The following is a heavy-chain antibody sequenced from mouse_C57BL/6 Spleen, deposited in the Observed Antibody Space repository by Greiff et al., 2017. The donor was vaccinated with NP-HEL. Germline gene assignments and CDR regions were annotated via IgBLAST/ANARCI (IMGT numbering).Heavy chain of an antibody. CDR3: ARRDRTTVVATRAMDY. J-gene: IGHJ4*01. V-gene: IGHV1-26*01. D-gene: IGHD1-1*01. CDR1: GYTFTDYY. CDR2: INPNNGGT. Sequence: VQLQQSGPELVKPGASVKISCKASGYTFTDYYMNWVKQSHGQSLEWIGDINPNNGGTSYNQKFKGKATLTVDKSSSTAYMELRSLTSEDSAVYYCARRDRTTVVATRAMDYWGQGTSVTVSS.